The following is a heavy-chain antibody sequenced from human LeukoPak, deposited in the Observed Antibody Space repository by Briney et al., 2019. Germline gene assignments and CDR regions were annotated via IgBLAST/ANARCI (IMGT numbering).Heavy chain of an antibody. CDR3: ARGPLGDPYYYGSGSYGLGGYYYYYGMDV. J-gene: IGHJ6*02. Sequence: GGSLRLSCAASGFIFSSYWMHWVRQAPGKGLVWVSRINSDGSSTSYADSVKGRFTISRDNAKNTLYLQMNSLRAEDTAVYYCARGPLGDPYYYGSGSYGLGGYYYYYGMDVWGQGTTVTVAS. CDR1: GFIFSSYW. V-gene: IGHV3-74*01. D-gene: IGHD3-10*01. CDR2: INSDGSST.